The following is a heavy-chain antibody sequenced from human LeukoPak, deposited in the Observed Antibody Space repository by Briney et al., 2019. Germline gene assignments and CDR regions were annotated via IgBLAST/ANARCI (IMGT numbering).Heavy chain of an antibody. J-gene: IGHJ4*02. D-gene: IGHD2-2*01. CDR1: GGSISSGGYY. V-gene: IGHV4-30-2*01. CDR2: IYHSGST. Sequence: SQTLSLTCTVSGGSISSGGYYWSWIRQPPGKGLEWIGYIYHSGSTYYNPSLKSRVTISVDRSKNQFSLKLSSVTAADTAVYYCARVNLGIVPAAAPDYWGQGTLVTVSS. CDR3: ARVNLGIVPAAAPDY.